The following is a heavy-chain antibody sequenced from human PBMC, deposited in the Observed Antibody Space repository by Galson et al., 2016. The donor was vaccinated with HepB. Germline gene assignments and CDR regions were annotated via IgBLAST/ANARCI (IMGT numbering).Heavy chain of an antibody. Sequence: LSLTCAVSGYSINSGFYWGWVRQPPGKGPEWIGNMYHSGSAYYNPSLKSRVTISVDTSKNQFSLRLSSVTAADTALYFCARVSMRITTTLVFISFDYWGQGALVTVSS. J-gene: IGHJ4*02. CDR1: GYSINSGFY. V-gene: IGHV4-38-2*01. CDR3: ARVSMRITTTLVFISFDY. CDR2: MYHSGSA. D-gene: IGHD1-1*01.